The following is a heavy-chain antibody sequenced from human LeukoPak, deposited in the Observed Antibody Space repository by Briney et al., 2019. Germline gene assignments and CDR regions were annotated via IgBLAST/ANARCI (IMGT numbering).Heavy chain of an antibody. Sequence: GRSLRLSCAASGFTFSSYGMHWVRQAPGKGLEWVAVIWYDGSNKYYADSVKGRFTIPRDNSKNTLYLQMNSLRAEDTAVYYCASGYCSGGSCENHFDYWGQGTLVTVSS. V-gene: IGHV3-33*01. CDR1: GFTFSSYG. J-gene: IGHJ4*02. D-gene: IGHD2-15*01. CDR2: IWYDGSNK. CDR3: ASGYCSGGSCENHFDY.